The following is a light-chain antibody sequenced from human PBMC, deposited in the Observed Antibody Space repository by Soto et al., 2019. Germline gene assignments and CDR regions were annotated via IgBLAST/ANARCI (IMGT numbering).Light chain of an antibody. Sequence: QSVLTQPPSASGTPGQRVTISCSGSSSNIGSNPVNWYQQVPGTAPKLLIHSNDQRPSGVPDRFSSSKSGTSASLAISGLQSEDEADYYCAAWDDSLWVFGGGTKLTVL. J-gene: IGLJ3*02. CDR1: SSNIGSNP. CDR2: SND. CDR3: AAWDDSLWV. V-gene: IGLV1-44*01.